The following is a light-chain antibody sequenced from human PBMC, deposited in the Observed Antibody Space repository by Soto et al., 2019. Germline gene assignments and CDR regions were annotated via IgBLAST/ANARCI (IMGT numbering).Light chain of an antibody. Sequence: HSVLTQPRSLSGSPGQSVTISCTGTSSDVGTYDFVSWYQQHPGKAPRLMIFDVSERPSGVPDRFSGSKSGNTASLTISGLQAEDEADYYCCLYAVTFYVFGTGTKVTVL. CDR2: DVS. CDR3: CLYAVTFYV. J-gene: IGLJ1*01. V-gene: IGLV2-11*01. CDR1: SSDVGTYDF.